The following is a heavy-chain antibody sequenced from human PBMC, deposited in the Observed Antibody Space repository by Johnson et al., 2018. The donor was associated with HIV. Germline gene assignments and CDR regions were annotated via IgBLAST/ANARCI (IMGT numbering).Heavy chain of an antibody. Sequence: VQLVESGGGLVQPGGSLRLSCAASGFTFDDYTMHWVRQDSGKGLEWVSLISWDGGSTYYAESVKGRFTISRDNSKNSLYLQMNSLRTDDTALYYCAKEVKGHDAFDSWGQGTMVSVSS. CDR2: ISWDGGST. D-gene: IGHD4-23*01. CDR1: GFTFDDYT. V-gene: IGHV3-43*01. CDR3: AKEVKGHDAFDS. J-gene: IGHJ3*02.